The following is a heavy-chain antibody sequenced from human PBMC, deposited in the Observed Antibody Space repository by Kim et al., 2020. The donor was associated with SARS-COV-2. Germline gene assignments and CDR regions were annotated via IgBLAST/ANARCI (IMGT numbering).Heavy chain of an antibody. V-gene: IGHV4-39*01. Sequence: SETLSLTCTVSGGSISSSSYYWGWIRQPPGKGLEWIGSIYYSGSTYYNPSLKSRVTISVDTSKNQFSLKLSSVTAADTAVYYCARSWGYYDSSAQPPRFDYWGQGTLVTVSS. D-gene: IGHD3-22*01. CDR2: IYYSGST. CDR3: ARSWGYYDSSAQPPRFDY. CDR1: GGSISSSSYY. J-gene: IGHJ4*02.